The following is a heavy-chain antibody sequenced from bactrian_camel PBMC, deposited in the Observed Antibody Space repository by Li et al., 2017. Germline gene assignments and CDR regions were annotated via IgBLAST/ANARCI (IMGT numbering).Heavy chain of an antibody. CDR3: AVVTFCHGSSCCRLSDLNNYNF. Sequence: DVQLVESGGGSVETGGSLTLSCTASEYTGSRTYMGWLRQAPGKEREGVAAVDERLKRTYADSVKGRFTISPDYANNALYLQMNSLQPEDSGMYYCAVVTFCHGSSCCRLSDLNNYNFWARGTQVTVS. CDR2: VDERLKR. D-gene: IGHD2*01. J-gene: IGHJ4*01. V-gene: IGHV3S40*01. CDR1: EYTGSRTY.